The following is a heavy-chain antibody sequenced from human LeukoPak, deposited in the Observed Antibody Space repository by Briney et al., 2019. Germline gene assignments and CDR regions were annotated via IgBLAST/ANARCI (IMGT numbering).Heavy chain of an antibody. J-gene: IGHJ4*02. CDR2: IYSRGST. Sequence: SETLSLTCIVSGGSISSSNYYWGWIRQSPGKGLEWIGSIYSRGSTYYNPSLKSRVIVSSDMSKNQFSLMLNSVTAADTAIYYCARDAKYYYGSRTYFFFEYWGQGTLLTVSS. CDR3: ARDAKYYYGSRTYFFFEY. V-gene: IGHV4-39*07. CDR1: GGSISSSNYY. D-gene: IGHD3-10*01.